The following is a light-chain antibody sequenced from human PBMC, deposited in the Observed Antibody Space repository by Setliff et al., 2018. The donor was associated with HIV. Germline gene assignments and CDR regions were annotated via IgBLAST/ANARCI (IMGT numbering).Light chain of an antibody. J-gene: IGLJ1*01. CDR2: EVS. CDR1: SSDVGSYNR. CDR3: SSSTSSSTPYV. Sequence: QSALTQPPSVSGSPGQSVTISCTGTSSDVGSYNRVSWYQQPPGTAPKLMIYEVSNRPSGVPDRFSGSKSGNTASLTISGLQAEDEADYYCSSSTSSSTPYVFGTGTKGTVL. V-gene: IGLV2-18*02.